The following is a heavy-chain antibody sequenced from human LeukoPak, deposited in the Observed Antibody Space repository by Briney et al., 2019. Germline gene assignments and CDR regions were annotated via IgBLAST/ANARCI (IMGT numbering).Heavy chain of an antibody. CDR1: GYSFTSYW. Sequence: KVSCKGSGYSFTSYWISWVRQMPGKGLEWMGRVDPSDSYTNYSPSFQGHVSISADKSISTAYLQWRSLKASDTAMYYCASLFRDDVFDIWGQGTMVTVSS. J-gene: IGHJ3*02. CDR2: VDPSDSYT. V-gene: IGHV5-10-1*01. D-gene: IGHD3-10*01. CDR3: ASLFRDDVFDI.